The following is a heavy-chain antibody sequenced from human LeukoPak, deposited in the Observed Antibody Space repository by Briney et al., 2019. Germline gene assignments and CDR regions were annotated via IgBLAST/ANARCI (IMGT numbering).Heavy chain of an antibody. V-gene: IGHV3-53*01. CDR3: ARGGRGSAAVVAPRSFDI. CDR1: GFDVSSHH. Sequence: GGSLRLSCAASGFDVSSHHMVWVRQAPGKGLEWVSVTYTRGNSYYTDSVKGRFIISRDTSKNTMDLQMNSLRPEDSALYFCARGGRGSAAVVAPRSFDIWGQGTMVVVSS. CDR2: TYTRGNS. D-gene: IGHD3-22*01. J-gene: IGHJ3*02.